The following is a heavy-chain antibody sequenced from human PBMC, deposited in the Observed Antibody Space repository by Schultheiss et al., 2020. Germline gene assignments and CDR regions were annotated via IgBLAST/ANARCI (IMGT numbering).Heavy chain of an antibody. CDR2: IYSSGNT. Sequence: SETLSLTCAVYGGSFSGYYWSWIRQPPGKGLEWIGSIYSSGNTNYNPSLKSRVTMSVDTSKNQFSLKLNSVTAADTAVYYCARVGEQWLAPADYWGQGTLVTVSS. V-gene: IGHV4-59*10. D-gene: IGHD6-19*01. J-gene: IGHJ4*02. CDR1: GGSFSGYY. CDR3: ARVGEQWLAPADY.